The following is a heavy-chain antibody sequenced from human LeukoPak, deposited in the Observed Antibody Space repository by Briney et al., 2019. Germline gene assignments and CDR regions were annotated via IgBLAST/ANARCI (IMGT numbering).Heavy chain of an antibody. Sequence: SETLSLTCTVSGGSISISSYYWGWIRQPPGKGLEWIGSIYYSGSTYYNPSLKSRVTISVDTSKNQFSLKLSSVTTADTAVYYCARQGQRWLQPFDYWGQGTLVTVSS. D-gene: IGHD5-24*01. CDR3: ARQGQRWLQPFDY. CDR2: IYYSGST. CDR1: GGSISISSYY. J-gene: IGHJ4*02. V-gene: IGHV4-39*01.